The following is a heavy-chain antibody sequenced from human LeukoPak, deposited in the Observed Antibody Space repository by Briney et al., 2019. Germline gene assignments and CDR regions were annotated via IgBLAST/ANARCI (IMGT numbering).Heavy chain of an antibody. CDR1: GGSISSYY. D-gene: IGHD1-26*01. J-gene: IGHJ4*02. CDR3: ARDPYGSPY. CDR2: IYYSGST. V-gene: IGHV4-59*01. Sequence: PSETLSLTCTVSGGSISSYYWSWLRQPPGKGLEWIGYIYYSGSTNYNPSLKSRVTISVDTFKNQFSLKLSSVTAADTAVYYCARDPYGSPYWGQGTLVTVSS.